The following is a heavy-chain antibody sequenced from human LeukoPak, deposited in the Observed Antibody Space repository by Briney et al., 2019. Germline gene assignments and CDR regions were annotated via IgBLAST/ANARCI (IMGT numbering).Heavy chain of an antibody. J-gene: IGHJ4*02. CDR3: ARVGSYGSGSYYNDGFDY. V-gene: IGHV4-38-2*02. D-gene: IGHD3-10*01. Sequence: SETLSLTCTVSAYSISSTYYWGWIRQPPGKGLQWIGSIYHSGTTYYNPSLKSRVTISVDTSKNQFSLNLSSVTAADTAVYYCARVGSYGSGSYYNDGFDYWGQGTLVTVSS. CDR2: IYHSGTT. CDR1: AYSISSTYY.